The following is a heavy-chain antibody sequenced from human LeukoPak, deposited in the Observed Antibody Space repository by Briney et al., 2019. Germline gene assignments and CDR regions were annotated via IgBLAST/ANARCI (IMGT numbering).Heavy chain of an antibody. J-gene: IGHJ6*02. CDR1: GYTFTGYY. D-gene: IGHD2-2*01. V-gene: IGHV1-2*02. CDR2: INPNSGGT. CDR3: ARDRYCSSTSCYSPGYYYYGMDV. Sequence: GASVKVSCKASGYTFTGYYMHWVRRAPGQGLEWMGWINPNSGGTNYAQKFQARVTMTRDTSISTAYMELSRLRSDDTAVYYCARDRYCSSTSCYSPGYYYYGMDVWGQGTTVTVSS.